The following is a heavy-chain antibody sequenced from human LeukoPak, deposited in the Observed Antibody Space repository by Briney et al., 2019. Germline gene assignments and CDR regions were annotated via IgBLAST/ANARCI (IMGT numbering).Heavy chain of an antibody. D-gene: IGHD4-17*01. Sequence: PGGSLRLSCAASGFTFSSYYMHWVRQAQGKGLVWVSRLDGDGSTTKYADSAKGRFTISRDNARNMLYLQMNSLGAEDTAVYYCARGIYGDSVAFDHWGQGTLVTVSS. CDR3: ARGIYGDSVAFDH. J-gene: IGHJ4*02. V-gene: IGHV3-74*03. CDR2: LDGDGSTT. CDR1: GFTFSSYY.